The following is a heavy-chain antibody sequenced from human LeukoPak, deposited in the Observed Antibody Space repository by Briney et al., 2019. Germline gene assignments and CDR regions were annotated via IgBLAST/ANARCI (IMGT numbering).Heavy chain of an antibody. J-gene: IGHJ6*03. Sequence: PSETLSLTCTVSGASINSGSYYWTSVRQPAGKGLEWVGRIYASGSTNYNPSLKSRVTMSVDTSKNQFSLKLSSVTAADTAVYYCARVGFGDRGLDYYYYMDVWGKGTTVTISS. CDR1: GASINSGSYY. CDR3: ARVGFGDRGLDYYYYMDV. CDR2: IYASGST. V-gene: IGHV4-61*02. D-gene: IGHD3-10*01.